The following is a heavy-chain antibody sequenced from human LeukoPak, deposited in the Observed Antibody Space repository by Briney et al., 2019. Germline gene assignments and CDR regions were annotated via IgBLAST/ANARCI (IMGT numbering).Heavy chain of an antibody. V-gene: IGHV3-15*01. J-gene: IGHJ4*02. CDR1: GFTFSNAW. Sequence: GGSLRLSRAASGFTFSNAWMSWVRQAPGKGLEWVGRIKSKTDGGTTDYAAPVKGRFTISRDDSKNTLYLQMNSLKTEDTAVYYCTTEKILWFEGPDYWGQGTLVTVSS. D-gene: IGHD3-10*01. CDR3: TTEKILWFEGPDY. CDR2: IKSKTDGGTT.